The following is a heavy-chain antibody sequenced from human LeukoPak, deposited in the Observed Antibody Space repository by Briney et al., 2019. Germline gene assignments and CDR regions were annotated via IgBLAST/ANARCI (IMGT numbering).Heavy chain of an antibody. Sequence: SETLSLTCAVYGGSFSGYYWSWIRQPPGKGLEWIGEINHSGSTNYNPSLTSRVTISEDTSKNQFSLKLNSVTAADTAVYYCVTGQWLVPVSYWGQGTVVTVSS. CDR1: GGSFSGYY. D-gene: IGHD6-19*01. CDR2: INHSGST. J-gene: IGHJ4*02. V-gene: IGHV4-34*01. CDR3: VTGQWLVPVSY.